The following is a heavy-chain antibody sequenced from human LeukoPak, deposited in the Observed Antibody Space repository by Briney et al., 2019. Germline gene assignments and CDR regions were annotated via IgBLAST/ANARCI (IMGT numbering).Heavy chain of an antibody. J-gene: IGHJ4*02. V-gene: IGHV3-30*03. Sequence: GGSLRLSCAASGFTFSSYGMHWVRQAPGKGLQWVAVFSYDGTSKYGDSVKGRFTISRENSKNTIHLQMNGLRPDDTAIYYCAREVEYSISSLYFDYWGQGALVTVSS. CDR3: AREVEYSISSLYFDY. CDR1: GFTFSSYG. D-gene: IGHD5-18*01. CDR2: FSYDGTSK.